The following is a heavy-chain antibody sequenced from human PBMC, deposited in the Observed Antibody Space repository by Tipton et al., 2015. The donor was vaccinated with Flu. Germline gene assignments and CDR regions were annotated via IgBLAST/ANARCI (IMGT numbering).Heavy chain of an antibody. Sequence: TLSLTCTVSGGSLSSFYWTWIRQPAGKGLEWIGRIYSSGITKYNPSLKSRVTMSVDTSKNQFSLSLSSVTAADTAVYYCARGSGSGTFAIFDYWGQGTLVAVSS. J-gene: IGHJ4*02. CDR1: GGSLSSFY. D-gene: IGHD3-10*01. CDR3: ARGSGSGTFAIFDY. CDR2: IYSSGIT. V-gene: IGHV4-4*07.